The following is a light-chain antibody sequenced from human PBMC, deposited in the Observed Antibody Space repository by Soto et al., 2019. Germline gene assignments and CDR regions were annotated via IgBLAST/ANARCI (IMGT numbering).Light chain of an antibody. J-gene: IGLJ1*01. CDR3: CSFARSRIL. CDR2: EVS. V-gene: IGLV2-23*02. Sequence: QSVLTQPASVSGSPGQSITISCTGTSSDVGSYNLVSWYQQHPGKAPKFMIYEVSERPAGVSNRFSGSKSGNTASLTISVLQAEDEADYYCCSFARSRILFGTGTKVTVL. CDR1: SSDVGSYNL.